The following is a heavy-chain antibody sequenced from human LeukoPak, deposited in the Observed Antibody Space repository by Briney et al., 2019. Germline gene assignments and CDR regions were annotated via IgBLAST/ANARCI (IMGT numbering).Heavy chain of an antibody. V-gene: IGHV3-21*01. J-gene: IGHJ4*02. CDR1: GFTFSSYS. CDR3: ARGDESEYSDGYLIAY. D-gene: IGHD5-18*01. CDR2: ISSSSSYI. Sequence: GGSLRLSCAASGFTFSSYSMNWVRQAPGKGLEWVSSISSSSSYIYYADSVKGRFTISRDNAKNSLYLQMNSLRAEYTAVYYCARGDESEYSDGYLIAYWGQGTLITVSS.